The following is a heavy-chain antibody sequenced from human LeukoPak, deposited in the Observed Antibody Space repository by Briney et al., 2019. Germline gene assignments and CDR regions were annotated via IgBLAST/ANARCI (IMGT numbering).Heavy chain of an antibody. Sequence: SGRSLRLSCAASGFTFSSYGMHWVRQAPGKGLEWVAVISYDGSNKYYADSVKGRFTISRDNSKNTLYLQMNSLRAEDTAVYYCAKEERYFDYWGQGTLVTVSS. J-gene: IGHJ4*02. CDR2: ISYDGSNK. V-gene: IGHV3-30*18. CDR3: AKEERYFDY. CDR1: GFTFSSYG. D-gene: IGHD1-1*01.